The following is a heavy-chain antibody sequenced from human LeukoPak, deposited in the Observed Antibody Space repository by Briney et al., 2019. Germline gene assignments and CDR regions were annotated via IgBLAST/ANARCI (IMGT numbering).Heavy chain of an antibody. CDR3: ARGSSGSHTFDF. CDR1: GGTFSTYG. D-gene: IGHD1-26*01. CDR2: IFPKFGTS. J-gene: IGHJ4*02. V-gene: IGHV1-69*13. Sequence: SVKVSCKSSGGTFSTYGFTWVRQAPGQGLEWMGWIFPKFGTSNYAQRFQGRVTITADESTNTAYMEMRSLRSDDTAVYYCARGSSGSHTFDFWGQGSLVTVSS.